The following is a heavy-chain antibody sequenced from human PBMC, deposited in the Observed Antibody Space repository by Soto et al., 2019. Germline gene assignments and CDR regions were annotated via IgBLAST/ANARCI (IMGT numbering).Heavy chain of an antibody. CDR2: IWYDGSNK. CDR1: GFTFSSYG. Sequence: QVQLVESGGGVVQPGRSLRLSCAASGFTFSSYGMHWVRQAPGKGLEWVAVIWYDGSNKYYADSVKGRFTISRDNSKNTLYLQMSSLRAEDTAVYYCARDLWAAYGDSAYYYYGMDVWGQGTTVTVSS. V-gene: IGHV3-33*01. CDR3: ARDLWAAYGDSAYYYYGMDV. D-gene: IGHD4-17*01. J-gene: IGHJ6*02.